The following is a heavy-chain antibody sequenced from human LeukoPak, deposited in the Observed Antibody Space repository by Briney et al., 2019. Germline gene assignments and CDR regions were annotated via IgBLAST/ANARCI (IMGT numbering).Heavy chain of an antibody. V-gene: IGHV1-18*01. CDR3: ARVRGYYDSSGPRDY. J-gene: IGHJ4*02. Sequence: ASVKVSCKTSGYTFTGYGLTWVRQAPGQGLEWMGWIIAYDGDTNYAQNLQGRVTMTTDTSTSTAYMELRSLRSDDTAVYYCARVRGYYDSSGPRDYWGQGTLVTVSS. D-gene: IGHD3-22*01. CDR2: IIAYDGDT. CDR1: GYTFTGYG.